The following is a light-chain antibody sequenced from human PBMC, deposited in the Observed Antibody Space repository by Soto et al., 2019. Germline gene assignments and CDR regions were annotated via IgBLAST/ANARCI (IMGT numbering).Light chain of an antibody. CDR3: QQRSNWWT. Sequence: EIFLTQSPDTLSLSPGERATLTSRASQSVTNYIAWYQQRPGQAPRLLIYDASNRATGVPARFSGSGSGTDFTLTISSLEPEDFAVYYCQQRSNWWTFGQGTKVDIK. CDR2: DAS. V-gene: IGKV3-11*01. J-gene: IGKJ1*01. CDR1: QSVTNY.